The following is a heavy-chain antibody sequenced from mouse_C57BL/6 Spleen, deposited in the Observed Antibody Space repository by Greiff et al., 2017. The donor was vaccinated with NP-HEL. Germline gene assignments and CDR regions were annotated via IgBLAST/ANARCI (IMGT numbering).Heavy chain of an antibody. CDR2: IYPGDGDT. V-gene: IGHV1-82*01. CDR3: ARGARGFDY. Sequence: VQLQQSGPELVKPGASVKISCKASGYAFSSSWMNWVKQRPGKGLEWIGRIYPGDGDTNYNGKFKGKATLTADKSSSTAYMQLSSLTSEDSAVYFCARGARGFDYWGQGTTLTVSS. J-gene: IGHJ2*01. CDR1: GYAFSSSW.